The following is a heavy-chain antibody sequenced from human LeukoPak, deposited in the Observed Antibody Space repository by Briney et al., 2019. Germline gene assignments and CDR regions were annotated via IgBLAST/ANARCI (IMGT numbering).Heavy chain of an antibody. J-gene: IGHJ6*03. D-gene: IGHD2-2*01. CDR1: GFTFRHYN. CDR2: ISSGSSSK. CDR3: AGSESVPEPVSSGGVQGGKYYYYMDV. Sequence: GGSLRLSCANSGFTFRHYNMNWVRQAPWKGLEWVSSISSGSSSKDYADSVKGRFTISRDNTKKSLFLEMNSLRAEDTAVYYCAGSESVPEPVSSGGVQGGKYYYYMDVWGTGTTVTVSS. V-gene: IGHV3-21*01.